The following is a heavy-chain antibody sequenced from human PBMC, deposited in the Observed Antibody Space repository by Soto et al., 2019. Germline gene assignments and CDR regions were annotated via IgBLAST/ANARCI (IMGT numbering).Heavy chain of an antibody. CDR1: GGTFSSYA. V-gene: IGHV1-69*01. CDR3: ARDRDIVATIRWAFDY. D-gene: IGHD5-12*01. CDR2: IIPIFGTA. J-gene: IGHJ4*02. Sequence: QVQLVQSGAEVKKPGSSVKVSCKASGGTFSSYAISWVRRAPGQGLEWMGGIIPIFGTANYAQKFQGRVTITADESTSTAYMELSSLRSEDTAVYYCARDRDIVATIRWAFDYWGQGTLVTVSS.